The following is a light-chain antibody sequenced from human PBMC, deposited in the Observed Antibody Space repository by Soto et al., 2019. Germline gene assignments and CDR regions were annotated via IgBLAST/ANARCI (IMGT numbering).Light chain of an antibody. V-gene: IGLV1-44*01. CDR3: AAWDDSLNGPNWV. Sequence: QSVLTQPHSASGTPGQRVTISCSGSSSNIGSNTVNWYQQLPGTAPKLLIYSNNQRPSGVPDRFSGSKSGTSASLAISGLQSEDEADYYCAAWDDSLNGPNWVFGGGTKVTVL. CDR2: SNN. CDR1: SSNIGSNT. J-gene: IGLJ3*02.